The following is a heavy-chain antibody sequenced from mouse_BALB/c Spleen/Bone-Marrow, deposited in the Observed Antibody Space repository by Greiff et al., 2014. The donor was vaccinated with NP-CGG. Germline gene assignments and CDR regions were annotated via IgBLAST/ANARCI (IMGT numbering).Heavy chain of an antibody. CDR3: ASYYYGSSLFAY. V-gene: IGHV14-3*02. CDR1: GFNIKDTY. Sequence: VQLQQSGAELVKPGASVKLSCTASGFNIKDTYMHWVKQRPEQGLEWIGRIDPANGNTKYDPKFQGKATITADTSSNTAYLQLSSLTSEDTAVYYCASYYYGSSLFAYWGLGTLVTVSA. CDR2: IDPANGNT. J-gene: IGHJ3*01. D-gene: IGHD1-1*01.